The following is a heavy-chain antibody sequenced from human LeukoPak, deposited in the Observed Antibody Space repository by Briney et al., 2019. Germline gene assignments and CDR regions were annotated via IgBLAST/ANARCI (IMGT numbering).Heavy chain of an antibody. CDR2: IWYDGSNK. D-gene: IGHD3-22*01. CDR1: GFTFSSYG. Sequence: PGGSLRLSCAASGFTFSSYGMHWVRQAPGKGLEWVAVIWYDGSNKYYADSVKGRFTISRDNSKNTLYLQMNSLRAEDTVVYYCAKDRETYYYDSSGLDYWGQGTLVTVSS. J-gene: IGHJ4*02. V-gene: IGHV3-33*06. CDR3: AKDRETYYYDSSGLDY.